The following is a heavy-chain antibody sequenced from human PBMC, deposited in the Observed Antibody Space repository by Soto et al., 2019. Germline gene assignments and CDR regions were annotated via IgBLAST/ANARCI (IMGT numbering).Heavy chain of an antibody. Sequence: SETLSLTCTVSGGSISSYYWSWIRQPPGKGLEWIGYIYYSGSTNYNPSLKSRVTISVDTSKNQFSLKLSSVTAADTAVYYCARARTIFGVVTRGYFDYWGQGTLVPVSS. D-gene: IGHD3-3*01. J-gene: IGHJ4*02. V-gene: IGHV4-59*01. CDR1: GGSISSYY. CDR3: ARARTIFGVVTRGYFDY. CDR2: IYYSGST.